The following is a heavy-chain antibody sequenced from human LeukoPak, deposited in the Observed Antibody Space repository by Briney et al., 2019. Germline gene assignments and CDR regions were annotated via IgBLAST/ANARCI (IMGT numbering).Heavy chain of an antibody. J-gene: IGHJ4*02. D-gene: IGHD3-22*01. CDR3: ARPFPDYYDSSIDPPSIIEYDY. V-gene: IGHV4-34*01. CDR2: INHSGST. Sequence: SETLSLTCAVYGGSFSGYYWSWIRQPPGKGLEWIGEINHSGSTNYNPSLKSRVTISVDTSKNQFSLKLSSVTAADTAVYYCARPFPDYYDSSIDPPSIIEYDYWGQGTLVTVSS. CDR1: GGSFSGYY.